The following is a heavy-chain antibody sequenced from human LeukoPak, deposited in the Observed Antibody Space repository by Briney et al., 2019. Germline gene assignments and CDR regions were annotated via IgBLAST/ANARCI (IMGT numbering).Heavy chain of an antibody. CDR1: GGSISSYY. Sequence: SETRSLTCTVSGGSISSYYWSWIRQPPGKGLEWIGYIYTSGSTNYNPSLKSRVTISVDTSKNQFSLKLSSVTAADTAVYYCASATYYYDSSGYYSGDDAFDIWGQGTMVTVSS. CDR3: ASATYYYDSSGYYSGDDAFDI. J-gene: IGHJ3*02. D-gene: IGHD3-22*01. CDR2: IYTSGST. V-gene: IGHV4-4*09.